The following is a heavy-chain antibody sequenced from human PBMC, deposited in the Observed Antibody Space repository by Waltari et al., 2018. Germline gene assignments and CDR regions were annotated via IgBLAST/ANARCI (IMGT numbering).Heavy chain of an antibody. Sequence: EVQLVQSGAEVKKPGATVKISCKASGYTFTDYYLHWVQQAPGKGLEWMGRVDPEDGETIYAEKFQGRVTITADTSTDTAYMELSSLRSEDTAVYYCATEGAIVVVPAAIFGAFDIWGQGTMVTVSS. CDR2: VDPEDGET. V-gene: IGHV1-69-2*01. CDR1: GYTFTDYY. J-gene: IGHJ3*02. D-gene: IGHD2-2*01. CDR3: ATEGAIVVVPAAIFGAFDI.